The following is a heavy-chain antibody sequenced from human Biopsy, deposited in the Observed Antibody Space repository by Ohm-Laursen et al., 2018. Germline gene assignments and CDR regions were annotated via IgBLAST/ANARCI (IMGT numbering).Heavy chain of an antibody. D-gene: IGHD1-1*01. CDR3: AADINVWNVNY. CDR2: FAPENGKT. J-gene: IGHJ4*02. Sequence: ASVKVSCKVSGYTLTELSMHWVRQAPGKGLEWMGGFAPENGKTVYTQNFQARVSMTEDTSTDAAYMELRSLRSEDTAVYYCAADINVWNVNYWGQGTQVTVSS. V-gene: IGHV1-24*01. CDR1: GYTLTELS.